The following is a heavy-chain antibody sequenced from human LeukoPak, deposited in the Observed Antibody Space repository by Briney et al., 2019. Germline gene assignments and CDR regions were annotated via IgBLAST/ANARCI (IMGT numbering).Heavy chain of an antibody. V-gene: IGHV1-69*13. CDR3: AREYSYGYWGVFDY. D-gene: IGHD5-18*01. J-gene: IGHJ4*02. CDR1: GGTFSSYA. CDR2: IIPIFGTA. Sequence: SVKVSCKASGGTFSSYAISWVRQAPGQGLEWMGGIIPIFGTANYAQKFQGRVTITADESTSTAYMELSSLRSGDTAVYYCAREYSYGYWGVFDYWGQGTLVTVSS.